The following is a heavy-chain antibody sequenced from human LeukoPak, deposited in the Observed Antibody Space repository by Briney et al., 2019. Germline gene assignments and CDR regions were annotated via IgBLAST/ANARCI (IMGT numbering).Heavy chain of an antibody. V-gene: IGHV4-4*07. J-gene: IGHJ5*02. Sequence: SETLSLTCTVSGGSIGTNFWSFIRQPAGKGLEWIGRINTSGRTNYNPSLKSRVTMSLDTSKNQFSLKLTSVTAADTAMYYCARSFYDSTGFEWFDPWGQGTLVTVSS. CDR3: ARSFYDSTGFEWFDP. D-gene: IGHD3-22*01. CDR2: INTSGRT. CDR1: GGSIGTNF.